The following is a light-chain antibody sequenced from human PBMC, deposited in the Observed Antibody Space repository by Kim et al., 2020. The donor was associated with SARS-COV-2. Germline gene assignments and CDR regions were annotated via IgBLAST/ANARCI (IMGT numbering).Light chain of an antibody. J-gene: IGLJ2*01. Sequence: SSELTQDPAVSVALGQTVRITCQGDSLRSYYATWYQQKPGQAPIVVIYGKNNRPSGIPDRFPGSSSGDTASFTITGTQAGDEADYYCNSRGSNDNVLFGG. CDR1: SLRSYY. V-gene: IGLV3-19*01. CDR3: NSRGSNDNVL. CDR2: GKN.